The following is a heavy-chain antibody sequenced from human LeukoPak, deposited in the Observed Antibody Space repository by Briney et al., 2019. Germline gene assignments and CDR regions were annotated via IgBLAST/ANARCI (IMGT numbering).Heavy chain of an antibody. CDR2: ISSSSSYI. CDR1: GFSLSTFR. Sequence: GCLRLSCVGTGFSLSTFRMKWVRPAPGGGLEWVSSISSSSSYIYYADSVKGRITISRDNAKNSLYLQMNSLRVEDTAVYCCARDKDVYFDYWGQGTLVTVSS. J-gene: IGHJ4*02. V-gene: IGHV3-21*01. CDR3: ARDKDVYFDY.